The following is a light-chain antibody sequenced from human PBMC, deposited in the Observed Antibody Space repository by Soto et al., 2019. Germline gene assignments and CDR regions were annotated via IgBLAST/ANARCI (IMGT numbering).Light chain of an antibody. Sequence: QSALTQPASLSGSPGQSIAISCTGTSCDVGSYSLVSWYQQHPGKAPKLMIYEGSKRPSGVSNRFSGSKSGNTASLTISGLKPEDEADYYCCSYAGSSSVVFGGGTKLTVL. J-gene: IGLJ2*01. CDR3: CSYAGSSSVV. CDR1: SCDVGSYSL. V-gene: IGLV2-23*01. CDR2: EGS.